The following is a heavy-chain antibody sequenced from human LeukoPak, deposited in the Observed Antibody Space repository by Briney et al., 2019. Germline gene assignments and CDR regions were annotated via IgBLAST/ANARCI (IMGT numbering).Heavy chain of an antibody. CDR3: ARDRVRGNSNPYFDY. V-gene: IGHV4-34*01. Sequence: SETLSLTCAVYGGSFSGYYWSWIRQPPGKGLEWIGEINHSGSTNYNPSLKSRVTISVDTSKNQFSLKLSSVTAADTAVYYCARDRVRGNSNPYFDYWGQGTLVTVSS. CDR2: INHSGST. D-gene: IGHD4-11*01. J-gene: IGHJ4*01. CDR1: GGSFSGYY.